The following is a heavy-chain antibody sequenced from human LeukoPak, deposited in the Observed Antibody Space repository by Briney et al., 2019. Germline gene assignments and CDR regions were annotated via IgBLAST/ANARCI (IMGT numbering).Heavy chain of an antibody. V-gene: IGHV3-20*01. J-gene: IGHJ5*02. CDR2: INWNGGST. Sequence: SGGSLRLSCAASGFTFDDYGMSWVRQAPGKGLEWVSGINWNGGSTGYADSVKGRFTISRDNAKNSLYLQMNSLRAEDTALYHCARANHFDWLFYFDPWGQGTLVTVSS. CDR1: GFTFDDYG. D-gene: IGHD3-9*01. CDR3: ARANHFDWLFYFDP.